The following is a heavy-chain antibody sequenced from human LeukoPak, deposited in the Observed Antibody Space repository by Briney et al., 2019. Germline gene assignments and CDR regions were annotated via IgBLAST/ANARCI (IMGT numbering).Heavy chain of an antibody. CDR1: GFTVTSNY. J-gene: IGHJ4*02. Sequence: GGSLRLSCAASGFTVTSNYMSWVRQAPGTGLEWVSVIYSGDNTYYADSVKGRFTISRDNSKNTLYLQMRSLRAEDTAVYYCARGYSSSWYGGADNYFDYWGQGTLVTVSS. D-gene: IGHD6-13*01. V-gene: IGHV3-66*01. CDR2: IYSGDNT. CDR3: ARGYSSSWYGGADNYFDY.